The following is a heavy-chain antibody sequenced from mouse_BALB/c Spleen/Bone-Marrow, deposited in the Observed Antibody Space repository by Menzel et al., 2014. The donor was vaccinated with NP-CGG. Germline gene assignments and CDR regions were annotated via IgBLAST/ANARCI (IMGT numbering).Heavy chain of an antibody. CDR2: INPGSGAT. Sequence: QVQLQQSGADLVRPGTSVKVSCKASGYAFTNYLIEWVKQRPGQGLEWIGVINPGSGATNYNEKFKGKATLTADKSSSTAYMQISSLTSDDSAVYFCARKLGPSYAMDYWGQGTSVTVSS. V-gene: IGHV1-54*01. D-gene: IGHD4-1*01. J-gene: IGHJ4*01. CDR3: ARKLGPSYAMDY. CDR1: GYAFTNYL.